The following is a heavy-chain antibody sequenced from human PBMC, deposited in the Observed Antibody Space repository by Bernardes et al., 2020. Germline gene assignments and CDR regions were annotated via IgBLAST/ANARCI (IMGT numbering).Heavy chain of an antibody. Sequence: GGSLRLSCAASGFTFSGSVMTWVRQASGKGLEWLGRIRSKANNYSTTYGASVQGRFTISRDESKNTAYLQMNRLKAEDTAVYYCTRHSFAGWEAWGQGILVTVSS. V-gene: IGHV3-73*01. D-gene: IGHD1-26*01. J-gene: IGHJ5*02. CDR2: IRSKANNYST. CDR1: GFTFSGSV. CDR3: TRHSFAGWEA.